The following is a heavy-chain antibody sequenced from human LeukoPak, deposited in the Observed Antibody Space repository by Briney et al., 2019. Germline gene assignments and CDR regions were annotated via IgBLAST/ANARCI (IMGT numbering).Heavy chain of an antibody. CDR1: GLTFNIYG. CDR2: INHSGST. Sequence: GSLRLSCAASGLTFNIYGMSWIRQPPGKGLEWIGEINHSGSTNYNPSLKSRVTISVDTSKNQFSLKLSSVTAADTAVYYCAREPHYYGSGSYPSDYWGQGTLVTVSS. V-gene: IGHV4-34*01. D-gene: IGHD3-10*01. J-gene: IGHJ4*02. CDR3: AREPHYYGSGSYPSDY.